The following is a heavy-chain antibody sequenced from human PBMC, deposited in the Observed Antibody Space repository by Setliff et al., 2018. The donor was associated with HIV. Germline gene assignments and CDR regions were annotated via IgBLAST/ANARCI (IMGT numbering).Heavy chain of an antibody. CDR3: VRQGPGSSPPHFGD. D-gene: IGHD3-10*01. V-gene: IGHV4-61*05. CDR1: GGSISSRDYY. CDR2: IYGSGRT. J-gene: IGHJ4*02. Sequence: SETLSLTCTVSGGSISSRDYYWSWIRQPPGTGLEWIGYIYGSGRTFYNPSLKSRVAISADTSKCQFSLRLSYVTAADTAVYYCVRQGPGSSPPHFGDWGEGTLVTVSS.